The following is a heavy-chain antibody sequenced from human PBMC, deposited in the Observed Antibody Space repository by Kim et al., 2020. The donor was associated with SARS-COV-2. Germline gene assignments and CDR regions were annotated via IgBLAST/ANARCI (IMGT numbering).Heavy chain of an antibody. Sequence: GESLKISCKASGYSFTSYWIGWVRQMPDKGLEWMGLIYPEESDVRYSPSFQGQVTISADKSISTAYLEWSSLRASDSAMYYCARVSSTYCGRDCYHPFDPWGQGTLVTVSS. D-gene: IGHD2-21*02. V-gene: IGHV5-51*01. CDR2: IYPEESDV. J-gene: IGHJ5*02. CDR3: ARVSSTYCGRDCYHPFDP. CDR1: GYSFTSYW.